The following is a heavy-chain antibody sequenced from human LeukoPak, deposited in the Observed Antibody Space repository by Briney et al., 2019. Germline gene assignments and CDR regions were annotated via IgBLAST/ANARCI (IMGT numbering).Heavy chain of an antibody. V-gene: IGHV4-59*12. CDR1: GGSISSYY. CDR3: ARTPHARLYYYYYGMDV. CDR2: IYYGENT. J-gene: IGHJ6*02. Sequence: SETLSLTCTVSGGSISSYYWSWIRQPPGKGLEWIGYIYYGENTNYNPSLKSRVTMSVDTSMNQFSLKLSSVTAADTAVYYCARTPHARLYYYYYGMDVWGQGTTVTVSS.